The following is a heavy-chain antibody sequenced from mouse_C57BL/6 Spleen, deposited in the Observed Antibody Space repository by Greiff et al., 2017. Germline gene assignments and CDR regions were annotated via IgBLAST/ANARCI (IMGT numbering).Heavy chain of an antibody. V-gene: IGHV1-69*01. CDR2: IDPSDSYT. J-gene: IGHJ4*01. CDR3: TRALNYGDAMDY. CDR1: GYTFTSYW. Sequence: QVQLQQPGAELVMPGASVKLSCKASGYTFTSYWMHWVKQRPGQGLEWIGEIDPSDSYTNYNQKFKGKSTLTEDKSSSTAYMQLSSLTSEDSAVYYGTRALNYGDAMDYWGQGTSVTVSS. D-gene: IGHD1-1*01.